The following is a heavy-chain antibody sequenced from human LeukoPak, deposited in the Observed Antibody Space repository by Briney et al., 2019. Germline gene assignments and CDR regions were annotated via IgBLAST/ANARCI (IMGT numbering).Heavy chain of an antibody. D-gene: IGHD3-22*01. J-gene: IGHJ5*02. CDR1: GGSISGYY. CDR3: ARRRITMIVVKNWFDP. CDR2: INHSGST. V-gene: IGHV4-34*01. Sequence: SETLSLTCTVSGGSISGYYWSWIRQPPGKGLEWIGEINHSGSTNYNPSLKSRVTISVDTSKNQFSLKLSSVTAADTAVYYCARRRITMIVVKNWFDPWGQGTLVTVSS.